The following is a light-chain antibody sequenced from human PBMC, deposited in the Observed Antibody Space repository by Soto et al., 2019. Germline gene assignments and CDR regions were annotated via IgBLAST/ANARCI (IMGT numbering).Light chain of an antibody. CDR3: CSYAGSTTLV. Sequence: QSALTQPAFVSGSPGQSITISCTGSSSDVGSYNLVSWYQQHPGRAPKLMICEDNKRPSGVSNRFSGSKSGNTASLTISGLQAEDEADYYCCSYAGSTTLVFGGGTKVTVL. CDR2: EDN. J-gene: IGLJ3*02. V-gene: IGLV2-23*01. CDR1: SSDVGSYNL.